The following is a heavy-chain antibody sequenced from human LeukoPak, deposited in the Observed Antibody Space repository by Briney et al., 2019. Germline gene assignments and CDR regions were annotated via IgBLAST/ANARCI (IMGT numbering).Heavy chain of an antibody. CDR1: GGTFSSYT. CDR3: ARGEMATTWGFDY. V-gene: IGHV1-69*02. J-gene: IGHJ4*02. Sequence: ASVKVSCKASGGTFSSYTISWVRQAPGQGLEWMGRIIPILGIANYAQKFQGRVTITADKSTSTAYMELSSLRSEDTAVYYSARGEMATTWGFDYWGQGTLVTVSS. CDR2: IIPILGIA. D-gene: IGHD5-24*01.